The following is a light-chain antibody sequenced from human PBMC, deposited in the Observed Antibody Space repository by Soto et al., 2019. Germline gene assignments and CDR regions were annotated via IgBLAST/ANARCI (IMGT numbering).Light chain of an antibody. CDR3: SSYTGSGTLWV. CDR1: SSDVGGHDY. CDR2: EVT. V-gene: IGLV2-14*01. J-gene: IGLJ3*02. Sequence: QSALTQPASVSGSPGQSITISCTGTSSDVGGHDYVSWYQQHPGKAPKLMIYEVTNRPSGVSDRFSGSKSDNTASLTISGLQAEDEADYYCSSYTGSGTLWVFGGGTKVTVL.